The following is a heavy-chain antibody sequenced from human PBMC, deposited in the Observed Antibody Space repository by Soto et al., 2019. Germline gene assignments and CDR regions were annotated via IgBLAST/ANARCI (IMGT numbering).Heavy chain of an antibody. CDR3: ARGNNWNYDSNAFDI. CDR1: GFTFSSYW. D-gene: IGHD1-7*01. Sequence: EVQLVESGGGLVQPGGSLRLSCAASGFTFSSYWMHWVRQAPGKGLVWVSRINSDGSSTSYADSVKGRFTISRDNAKNTLYLQMNSLRAEDTAVYYCARGNNWNYDSNAFDIWCQGTMVTVSS. CDR2: INSDGSST. J-gene: IGHJ3*02. V-gene: IGHV3-74*01.